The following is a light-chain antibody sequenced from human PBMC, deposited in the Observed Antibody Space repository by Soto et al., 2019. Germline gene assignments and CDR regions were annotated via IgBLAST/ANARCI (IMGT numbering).Light chain of an antibody. J-gene: IGLJ1*01. CDR1: SSDVGGYNS. CDR3: SSWKSSSSYV. V-gene: IGLV2-14*03. Sequence: QSVLTQPASVSGSPGQSIAISCTGTSSDVGGYNSVSWYQQYPGKAPKLIIHDVTNRPSGLSDRFSGSKSGNTASLTISGLQAEDEADYYCSSWKSSSSYVFGSGTKVTVL. CDR2: DVT.